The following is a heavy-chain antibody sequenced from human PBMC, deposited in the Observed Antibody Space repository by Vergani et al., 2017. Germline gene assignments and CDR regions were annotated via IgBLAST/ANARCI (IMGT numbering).Heavy chain of an antibody. Sequence: VQLVESGGGLVQPGGSLRLSCAASGFTFSSYAMHWVRQAPGKGLEWVAVISYDGSNKYYADSVKGRFTISRDNSKNTLYLQMNSLRAEDTAVYYCARALSSSWYYEFGYWGQGTLVTVSS. CDR3: ARALSSSWYYEFGY. CDR1: GFTFSSYA. V-gene: IGHV3-30*04. CDR2: ISYDGSNK. D-gene: IGHD6-13*01. J-gene: IGHJ4*02.